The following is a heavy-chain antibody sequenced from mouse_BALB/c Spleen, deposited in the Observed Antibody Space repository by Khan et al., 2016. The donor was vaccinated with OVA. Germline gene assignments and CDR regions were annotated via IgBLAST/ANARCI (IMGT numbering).Heavy chain of an antibody. J-gene: IGHJ3*01. CDR3: AKIYDGYHQAWFAY. CDR2: ISDGGSYT. CDR1: GFTFSDYY. Sequence: EVELVESGGGLVKPGGSLKLSCAASGFTFSDYYMYWVRQTPEKRLEWVATISDGGSYTYYPDSVKGRFTISRDNAKNNLYLQMSSLKSEDTAIYYCAKIYDGYHQAWFAYWGQGTLVTVSA. D-gene: IGHD2-3*01. V-gene: IGHV5-4*02.